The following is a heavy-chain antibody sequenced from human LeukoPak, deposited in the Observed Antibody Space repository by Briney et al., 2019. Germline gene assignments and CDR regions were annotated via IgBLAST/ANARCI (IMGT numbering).Heavy chain of an antibody. V-gene: IGHV3-74*01. CDR2: INDGSST. J-gene: IGHJ4*02. Sequence: GGSLRLSCAASGFTFSSYWMHWVRQAPGKGLVWVSRINDGSSTSYADSVKGRFTISRDNSKNTLYLQMNSLRAEDTAVYYCAKIGIGANMDYWGQGTLVTVSS. CDR3: AKIGIGANMDY. D-gene: IGHD2/OR15-2a*01. CDR1: GFTFSSYW.